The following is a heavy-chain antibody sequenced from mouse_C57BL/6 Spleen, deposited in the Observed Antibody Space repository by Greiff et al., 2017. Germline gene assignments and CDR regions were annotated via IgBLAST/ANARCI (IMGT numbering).Heavy chain of an antibody. D-gene: IGHD4-1*01. CDR2: IYPGGGYT. Sequence: QVQLQQSGAELVRPGTSVKMSCKASGYTFTNYWIGWAKQRPGHGLEWIGDIYPGGGYTNYNEKFKGKATLTADKSSSTAYMQFSSLTSEDSAIYYCARGLAGKGAYWYLDVWGTGTTVTVSS. CDR3: ARGLAGKGAYWYLDV. CDR1: GYTFTNYW. J-gene: IGHJ1*03. V-gene: IGHV1-63*01.